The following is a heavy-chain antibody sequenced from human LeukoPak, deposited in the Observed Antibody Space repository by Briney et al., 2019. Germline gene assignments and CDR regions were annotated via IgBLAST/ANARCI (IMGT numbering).Heavy chain of an antibody. V-gene: IGHV3-23*01. Sequence: GGSLRLSCAASGFTFSGYNMNWVRRAPGQGLEWVSTIGTSSGVTHYADSVRGRFTTSRDDSKNTLYLQMNTLRAEDTAVYYCARDDYGDSGPLFDYWGQGTLVTVSS. CDR1: GFTFSGYN. CDR3: ARDDYGDSGPLFDY. CDR2: IGTSSGVT. D-gene: IGHD4-17*01. J-gene: IGHJ4*02.